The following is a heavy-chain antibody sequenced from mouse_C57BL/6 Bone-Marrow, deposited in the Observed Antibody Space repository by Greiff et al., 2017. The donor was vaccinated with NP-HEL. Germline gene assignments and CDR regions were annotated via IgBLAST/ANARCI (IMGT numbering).Heavy chain of an antibody. J-gene: IGHJ4*01. CDR1: GYTFTSYW. CDR3: ARWITTVVATRGAMDY. Sequence: QVQLQQPGTELVKPGASVKLSCKASGYTFTSYWMHWVKQRPGQGLEWIGNINPSNGGTNYNEKFKSKATLTVDKSSSTAYMQLSSLTSEDSAVYYCARWITTVVATRGAMDYWGQGTSVTVSS. V-gene: IGHV1-53*01. CDR2: INPSNGGT. D-gene: IGHD1-1*01.